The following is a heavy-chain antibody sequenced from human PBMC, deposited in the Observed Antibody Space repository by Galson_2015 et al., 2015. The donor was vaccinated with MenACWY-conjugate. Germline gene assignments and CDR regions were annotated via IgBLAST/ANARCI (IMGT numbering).Heavy chain of an antibody. CDR2: MRYDGSDG. Sequence: SLRLSCATSGFTFSAYGMHWVRQAPGKGLEWLAFMRYDGSDGTYADSVKDRFFISRDDSRRTLSLQMNNLTTEDTAVYFFAKDKIYFGAGSYLYYFDYWGQGTLVTVSS. CDR1: GFTFSAYG. V-gene: IGHV3-30*02. D-gene: IGHD3-10*01. CDR3: AKDKIYFGAGSYLYYFDY. J-gene: IGHJ4*02.